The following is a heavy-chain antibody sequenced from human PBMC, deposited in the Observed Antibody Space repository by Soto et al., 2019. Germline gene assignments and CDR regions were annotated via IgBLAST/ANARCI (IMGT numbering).Heavy chain of an antibody. J-gene: IGHJ6*02. CDR3: AKGPRYYYDSSGPNAGGDYYGMDV. V-gene: IGHV3-30*18. CDR1: GFTFSSYG. Sequence: QVQLVESGGGVVQPGRSLRLSCAASGFTFSSYGMHWVRQAPGKGLEWVAVISYDGSNKYYADSVKGRFTISRDNSKNTLYLQMNSLRAEDTAVYYCAKGPRYYYDSSGPNAGGDYYGMDVWGQGTTVTVSS. D-gene: IGHD3-22*01. CDR2: ISYDGSNK.